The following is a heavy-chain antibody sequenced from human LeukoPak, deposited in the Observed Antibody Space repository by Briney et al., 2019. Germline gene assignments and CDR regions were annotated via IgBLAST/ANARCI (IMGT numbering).Heavy chain of an antibody. J-gene: IGHJ4*02. CDR2: IYYSGST. Sequence: PSETLSLTCTVSGGSISSSSYYWGWIRQPPGKGLEWIGSIYYSGSTYYNPSLKSRVTISVDTSKNQFSLKLSSVTAADTAVYYCARHRRREVVVIIGGQGTLVTVSS. D-gene: IGHD3-22*01. CDR3: ARHRRREVVVII. CDR1: GGSISSSSYY. V-gene: IGHV4-39*01.